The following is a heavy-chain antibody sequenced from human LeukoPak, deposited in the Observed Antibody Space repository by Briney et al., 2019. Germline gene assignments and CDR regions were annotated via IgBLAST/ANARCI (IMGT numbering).Heavy chain of an antibody. CDR3: ARDSHSGFE. CDR2: IDNRGST. Sequence: PSETLSLTCAVSGGSFSFYFCHWIRQSPGKGLEWIGEIDNRGSTQYNPSLRRRVTISLDTSRNHFSLKLASVTAADTAVYFCARDSHSGFEWGQGTLVTVSS. CDR1: GGSFSFYF. D-gene: IGHD3-10*01. J-gene: IGHJ4*02. V-gene: IGHV4-34*01.